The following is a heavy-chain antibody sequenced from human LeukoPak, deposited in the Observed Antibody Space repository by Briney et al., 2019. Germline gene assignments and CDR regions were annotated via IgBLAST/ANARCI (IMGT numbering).Heavy chain of an antibody. J-gene: IGHJ5*02. Sequence: SVKVSCKASGGTFSSYAISWVRQAPGQGLEWMGGIIPIFGTANYAQKFQGRVTITADKSTSTAYMELSSLRSEDTAVYYCARRYYYDLVWFDPWGQGTLVTVSS. V-gene: IGHV1-69*06. CDR2: IIPIFGTA. CDR3: ARRYYYDLVWFDP. D-gene: IGHD3-22*01. CDR1: GGTFSSYA.